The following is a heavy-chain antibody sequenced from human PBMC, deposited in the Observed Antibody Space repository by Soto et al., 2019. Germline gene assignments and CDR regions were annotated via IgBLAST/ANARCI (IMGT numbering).Heavy chain of an antibody. CDR1: GGSISSGGYY. D-gene: IGHD5-18*01. Sequence: PSETLSLTCTVSGGSISSGGYYWSWIRQHPGKGLEWIGYIYYSGSTYYNPSLKSRVTISVDTSKNQFSLKLSSVTAADTAVYYCARTKVDTAMVEYFDYWGQGTLVTVS. V-gene: IGHV4-31*03. CDR3: ARTKVDTAMVEYFDY. J-gene: IGHJ4*02. CDR2: IYYSGST.